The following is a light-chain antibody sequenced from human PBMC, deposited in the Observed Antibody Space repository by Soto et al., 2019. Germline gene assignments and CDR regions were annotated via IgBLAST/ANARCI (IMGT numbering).Light chain of an antibody. V-gene: IGKV1-5*01. CDR1: QRISSW. CDR2: DAS. J-gene: IGKJ1*01. CDR3: QQYNHYWT. Sequence: DIQMTQSPSTLSASVGDRVPITCRASQRISSWLAWYQQEPGKALKVLIYDASSLESGVPSRFSGSGSGTEFSLTTSSLQPDDFATDYCQQYNHYWTFGQGTKVDIK.